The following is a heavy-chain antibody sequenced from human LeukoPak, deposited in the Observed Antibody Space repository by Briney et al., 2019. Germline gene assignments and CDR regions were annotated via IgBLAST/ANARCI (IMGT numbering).Heavy chain of an antibody. J-gene: IGHJ4*02. CDR2: HNPNSGGT. V-gene: IGHV1-2*02. D-gene: IGHD3-16*02. CDR1: GYTFTGYY. CDR3: ARKRGLSIDY. Sequence: GASVKVSCKTSGYTFTGYYIHWVRQAPGQGLEWMGWHNPNSGGTNYAQKFQGRVTMTRDTSIGTAYMELSSLRSDDTAVYYCARKRGLSIDYWGQGTLVTVSS.